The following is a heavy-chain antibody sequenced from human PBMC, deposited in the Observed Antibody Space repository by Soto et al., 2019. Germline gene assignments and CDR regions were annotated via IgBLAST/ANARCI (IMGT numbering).Heavy chain of an antibody. J-gene: IGHJ4*02. CDR3: ARAEDDYGDQDHFDF. CDR1: GFAFRSYA. CDR2: IGGSGGST. D-gene: IGHD4-17*01. Sequence: EVQLLESGGGLEQPGGSLRLSCAASGFAFRSYAMSWVRQAPGKGLEWVSGIGGSGGSTHHADSVKGRFTISRDNSKNTMYLQMNSLRVEDTAIYYCARAEDDYGDQDHFDFWGQGTLVTVSS. V-gene: IGHV3-23*01.